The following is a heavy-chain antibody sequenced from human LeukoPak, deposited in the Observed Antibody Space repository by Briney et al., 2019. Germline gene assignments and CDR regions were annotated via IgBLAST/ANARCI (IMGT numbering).Heavy chain of an antibody. CDR2: ISTSGST. CDR1: GGSISSYY. V-gene: IGHV4-4*09. J-gene: IGHJ5*02. CDR3: ARGHWFDP. Sequence: SETLSLTCTVSGGSISSYYWSWIRQPPGKGLEWIGYISTSGSTNYNPSLKSRVIISLDTSQTYFSLKLSSVTAADTAVYYCARGHWFDPWGQGTLVTVSS.